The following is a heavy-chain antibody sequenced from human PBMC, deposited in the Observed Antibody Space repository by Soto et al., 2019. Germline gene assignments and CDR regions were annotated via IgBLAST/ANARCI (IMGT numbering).Heavy chain of an antibody. D-gene: IGHD1-26*01. CDR3: APPVTVGATTTHFDY. CDR2: ISYDGSNK. J-gene: IGHJ4*02. CDR1: GFTFSSYG. Sequence: GGSLRLSCAASGFTFSSYGMHWVRQAPGKGLEWVAVISYDGSNKYYADSVKGRFTISRDNSKNTLYLQMNSLRAEDTAVYYCAPPVTVGATTTHFDYWGQGTLVTVSS. V-gene: IGHV3-30*03.